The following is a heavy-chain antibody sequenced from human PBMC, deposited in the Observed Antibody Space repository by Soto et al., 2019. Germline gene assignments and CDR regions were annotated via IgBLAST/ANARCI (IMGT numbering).Heavy chain of an antibody. Sequence: QVQLVESGGGVVQPGRSLRLSCAASGFTFSSYCMHWVRQAPGKGLEWVAGISYDGSTKYYADSVKGRFTISSDNSKNTLYQQMNRLRAEDTAVYYCAKGPGGMDVWGQGTTVTVSS. J-gene: IGHJ6*02. V-gene: IGHV3-30*18. CDR3: AKGPGGMDV. CDR2: ISYDGSTK. CDR1: GFTFSSYC.